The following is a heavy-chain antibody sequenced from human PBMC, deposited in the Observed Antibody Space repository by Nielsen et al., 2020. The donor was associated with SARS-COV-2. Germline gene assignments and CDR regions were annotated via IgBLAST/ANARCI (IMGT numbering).Heavy chain of an antibody. CDR2: IYYSGST. J-gene: IGHJ4*02. CDR1: GGSISSGDYY. V-gene: IGHV4-30-4*01. CDR3: ARVPLLSGYCSGGSCSGIDY. D-gene: IGHD2-15*01. Sequence: SETLSLTCTVSGGSISSGDYYWSWIRQPPGKGLEWIGYIYYSGSTYYNPSLKSRVTISVDTSKNQFSLKLSSVTAADTAVYYCARVPLLSGYCSGGSCSGIDYWGQGTLVTVSS.